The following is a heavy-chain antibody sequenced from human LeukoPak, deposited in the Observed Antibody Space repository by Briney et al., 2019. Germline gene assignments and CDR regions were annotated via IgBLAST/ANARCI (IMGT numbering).Heavy chain of an antibody. CDR2: ISYDGSSK. D-gene: IGHD5-24*01. V-gene: IGHV3-30*04. CDR3: ARVKRDGYKSYYFDY. Sequence: GGSLRLSCAASGFTFSTYAMHWVRQAPGKGLEWVAVISYDGSSKYYADSVKGRFTISRDNSKNTLYLQMNSLRAEDTAVYYCARVKRDGYKSYYFDYWGQGTLVTVSS. CDR1: GFTFSTYA. J-gene: IGHJ4*02.